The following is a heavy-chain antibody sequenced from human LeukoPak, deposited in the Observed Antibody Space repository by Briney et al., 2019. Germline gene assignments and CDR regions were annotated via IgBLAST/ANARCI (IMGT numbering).Heavy chain of an antibody. CDR1: GGTFSSYA. CDR2: IIPILGII. CDR3: AGPLKSIAARYFDL. Sequence: SVKVSCKASGGTFSSYAISWVRQAHGQGLEWMGRIIPILGIINYAQKFQGRVTITADKSTSTAYMELSSLRSEDTAVYYCAGPLKSIAARYFDLWGRGTLVTVSS. D-gene: IGHD6-6*01. J-gene: IGHJ2*01. V-gene: IGHV1-69*04.